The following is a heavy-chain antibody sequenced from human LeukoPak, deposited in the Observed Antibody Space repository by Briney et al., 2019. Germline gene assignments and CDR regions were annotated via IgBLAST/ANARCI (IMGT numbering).Heavy chain of an antibody. V-gene: IGHV1-18*01. CDR3: ARRENYDFWSGYPSSYYYMDV. CDR2: ISAYSGNT. J-gene: IGHJ6*03. Sequence: GASVKVSCKASGYTFTSYGISWVRQAPGQGLEWMAWISAYSGNTEYAENIQGRVTMTTDTSTSTAYMELRSLRSDDTAVYYCARRENYDFWSGYPSSYYYMDVWGKGTTVTVSS. D-gene: IGHD3-3*01. CDR1: GYTFTSYG.